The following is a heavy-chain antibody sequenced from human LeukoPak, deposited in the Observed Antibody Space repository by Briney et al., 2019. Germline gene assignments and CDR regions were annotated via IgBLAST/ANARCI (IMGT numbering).Heavy chain of an antibody. CDR2: ISSSSSYI. CDR3: ARGGRGDYRFTPFDY. V-gene: IGHV3-21*01. CDR1: GFTFGSYS. D-gene: IGHD4-17*01. J-gene: IGHJ4*02. Sequence: PGGSLRLSCAASGFTFGSYSMTWVRQAPGKGLEWVSSISSSSSYIYYADSVKGRFTISRDNAKNSLYLQMNSLRAEDTAVYYCARGGRGDYRFTPFDYWGQGTLVTVSS.